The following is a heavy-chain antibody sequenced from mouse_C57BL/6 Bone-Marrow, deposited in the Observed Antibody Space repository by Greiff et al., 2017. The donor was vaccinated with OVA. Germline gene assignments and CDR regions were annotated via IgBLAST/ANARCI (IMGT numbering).Heavy chain of an antibody. D-gene: IGHD2-5*01. J-gene: IGHJ2*01. CDR1: VYSFTSYY. CDR2: IYPGSGNT. Sequence: VQLQQSGPELVKPGASVKISCKASVYSFTSYYIHWVKQRPGQGLEWIGWIYPGSGNTKYNAKFKGKATLTADTSSSTAYMQLSSLTAEDSAVYYCARNSNYLDYWGQGTTLTVSS. V-gene: IGHV1-66*01. CDR3: ARNSNYLDY.